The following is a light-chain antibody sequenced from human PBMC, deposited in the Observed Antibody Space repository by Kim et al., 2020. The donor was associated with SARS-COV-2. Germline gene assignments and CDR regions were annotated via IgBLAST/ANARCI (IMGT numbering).Light chain of an antibody. CDR1: YSNIGTHT. V-gene: IGLV1-44*01. CDR3: AAWDDILNGWV. CDR2: TNT. Sequence: GQRVTISCSGTYSNIGTHTVNWYQQFPGTAPKRLIHTNTERPSGVPDRFSGSKSGTSASLASSGLQPGGEADYYCAAWDDILNGWVFGGGTQLTVL. J-gene: IGLJ3*02.